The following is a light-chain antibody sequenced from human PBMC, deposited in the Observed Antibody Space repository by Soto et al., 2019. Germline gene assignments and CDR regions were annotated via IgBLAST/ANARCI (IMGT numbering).Light chain of an antibody. J-gene: IGKJ1*01. CDR2: GAS. CDR1: QSVRSN. V-gene: IGKV3-15*01. Sequence: EVVLTQSPGTLSLSPGERATLSCRASQSVRSNLAWYQQKLGQAPRFXIYGASTRETGILARFSGSGSGTEFTLTISSLQSEDFAVYYCQQYNSWPRTFGQGTKVDIK. CDR3: QQYNSWPRT.